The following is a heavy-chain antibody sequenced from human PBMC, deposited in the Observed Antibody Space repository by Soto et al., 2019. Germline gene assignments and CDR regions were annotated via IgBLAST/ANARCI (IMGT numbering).Heavy chain of an antibody. CDR2: INHSGST. J-gene: IGHJ6*04. CDR1: GGSFSGYY. V-gene: IGHV4-34*01. D-gene: IGHD3-9*01. CDR3: GVAEGRYCDWLPPYATDA. Sequence: SETLSLTCAVYGGSFSGYYWSWSRQPPGKGLEWIGEINHSGSTNYNPSLKSRVTISVDTSKNQFSLKLSSVTAADTAVYYCGVAEGRYCDWLPPYATDAGGKGTTVT.